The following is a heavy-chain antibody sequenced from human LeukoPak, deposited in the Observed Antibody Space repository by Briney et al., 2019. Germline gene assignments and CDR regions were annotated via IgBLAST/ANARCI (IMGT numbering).Heavy chain of an antibody. J-gene: IGHJ5*02. D-gene: IGHD3-10*01. Sequence: GGSLRLSCAASRFTFSSYAMSWVRQAPGKGLEWVSTISGSGGSSYFADSVKGRFTISRDNSKNTLYLQMNSLRAEDTAVYYCAKVRSYYGSGSLGFDPWGQGTLVTVSS. CDR2: ISGSGGSS. CDR1: RFTFSSYA. CDR3: AKVRSYYGSGSLGFDP. V-gene: IGHV3-23*01.